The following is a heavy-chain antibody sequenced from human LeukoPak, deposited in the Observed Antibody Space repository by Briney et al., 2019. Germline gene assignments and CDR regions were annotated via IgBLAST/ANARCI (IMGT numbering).Heavy chain of an antibody. D-gene: IGHD2-21*02. CDR1: GGSFSGYY. V-gene: IGHV4-34*01. CDR3: ARAYCGGDCDYYYYGMDV. J-gene: IGHJ6*02. Sequence: SETLSLTCAVYGGSFSGYYWSWIRQPPGKGLEWIGEINHSGSTNYNPSLKSRVTISADTSKNQFSLNLSSVTAADTAVYYCARAYCGGDCDYYYYGMDVWGQGTTVTVSS. CDR2: INHSGST.